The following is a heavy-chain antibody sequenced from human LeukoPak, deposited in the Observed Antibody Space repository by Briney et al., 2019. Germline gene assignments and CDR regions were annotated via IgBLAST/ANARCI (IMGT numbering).Heavy chain of an antibody. V-gene: IGHV3-66*02. CDR1: GLTVSTNY. CDR3: AASYCSGGSCYPQYFHH. CDR2: LYSGGST. J-gene: IGHJ1*01. Sequence: GGSLRLSCAASGLTVSTNYMSLVRQAPGKGLEWVSLLYSGGSTYYADSAKGRFTISRDNSKNTVYLQMNSLRVEDTAVYYCAASYCSGGSCYPQYFHHWGQGPLVTVSS. D-gene: IGHD2-15*01.